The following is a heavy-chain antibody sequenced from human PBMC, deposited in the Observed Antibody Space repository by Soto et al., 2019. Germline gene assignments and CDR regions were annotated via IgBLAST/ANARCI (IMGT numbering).Heavy chain of an antibody. CDR3: ARYDAFKAFDL. Sequence: EVELVESGGGLVKPGWSLRLSCAASGFTFNSYSVNWVRQAPGKGLEWVASISSGSVHIDFADSVKGRFTISRDEVTNSVSLQMDSLRVEDTGIYYCARYDAFKAFDLWGQGTMVTVSS. V-gene: IGHV3-21*02. J-gene: IGHJ3*01. CDR2: ISSGSVHI. CDR1: GFTFNSYS. D-gene: IGHD1-1*01.